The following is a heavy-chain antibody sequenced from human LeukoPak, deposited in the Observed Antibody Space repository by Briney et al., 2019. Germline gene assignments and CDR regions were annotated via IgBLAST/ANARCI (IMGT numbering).Heavy chain of an antibody. V-gene: IGHV1-69*05. Sequence: SVKVSCKASGGTFSSYAISWVRQAPGQGLEWMGGIIPIFGTANYAQKFQGRVTITTDESTSTAYMELSSLRSEDTAVYYCARDNYAGANWFDPWGQGTLVTVPS. D-gene: IGHD1-7*01. CDR3: ARDNYAGANWFDP. CDR1: GGTFSSYA. CDR2: IIPIFGTA. J-gene: IGHJ5*02.